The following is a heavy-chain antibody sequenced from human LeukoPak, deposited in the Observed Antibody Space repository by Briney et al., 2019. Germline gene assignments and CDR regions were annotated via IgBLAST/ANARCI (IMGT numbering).Heavy chain of an antibody. CDR2: IWYDASNK. CDR3: ATDISTHYFGS. Sequence: GRSLRLSCAASGISFSSYGMHWVRQAPGKGPEWVTFIWYDASNKYYAESVKGRFTISRDNSRNTLFLQMNSLRAEDTAIYYCATDISTHYFGSWGQGTLVTVSS. V-gene: IGHV3-33*01. J-gene: IGHJ4*02. D-gene: IGHD3-9*01. CDR1: GISFSSYG.